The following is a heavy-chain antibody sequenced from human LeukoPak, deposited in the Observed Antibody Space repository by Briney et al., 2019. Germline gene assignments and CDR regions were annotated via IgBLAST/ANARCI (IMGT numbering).Heavy chain of an antibody. Sequence: GGSLRLSCSASGFTFSSYAMHWVRQAPGKGLEYVSAISSNGGSTYYADSVKGRFTISRDNSKNTLYLQMSSLRAEDTAVYYCARHYSFYGSVARHDAFDMWGQGTMVTVSS. D-gene: IGHD2/OR15-2a*01. CDR1: GFTFSSYA. V-gene: IGHV3-64D*06. CDR3: ARHYSFYGSVARHDAFDM. J-gene: IGHJ3*02. CDR2: ISSNGGST.